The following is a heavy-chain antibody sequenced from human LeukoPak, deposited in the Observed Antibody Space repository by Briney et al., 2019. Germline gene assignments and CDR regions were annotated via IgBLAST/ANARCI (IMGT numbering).Heavy chain of an antibody. J-gene: IGHJ4*02. V-gene: IGHV4-38-2*02. CDR2: IYPAGST. Sequence: PSETLSLTCAVSGDAINNGYYWGWIRHPPGRVLEWIGSIYPAGSTDYNPSFKSRVTLSVDTSQNQFSLKLTSVSPADTAVYYCARDPGAKGFDYWGQGTLVTVSS. CDR1: GDAINNGYY. CDR3: ARDPGAKGFDY.